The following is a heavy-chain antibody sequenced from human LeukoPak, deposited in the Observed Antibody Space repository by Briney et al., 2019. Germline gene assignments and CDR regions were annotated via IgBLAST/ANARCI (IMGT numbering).Heavy chain of an antibody. Sequence: KPSETLSLTCTVSGYSISSGYYWGWIRQPPGKGLEWIGSIYHSGSTYYNPSLKSRVTISVDTSKNQLPLKLSSVTAADTAVYYCARDLSGGGDWFDPWGQGTLVTVSS. D-gene: IGHD3-10*01. CDR3: ARDLSGGGDWFDP. CDR1: GYSISSGYY. J-gene: IGHJ5*02. V-gene: IGHV4-38-2*02. CDR2: IYHSGST.